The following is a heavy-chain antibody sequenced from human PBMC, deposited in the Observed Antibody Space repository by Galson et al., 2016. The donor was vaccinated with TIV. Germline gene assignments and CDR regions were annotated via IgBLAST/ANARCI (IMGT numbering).Heavy chain of an antibody. CDR1: GGSMTSYY. CDR2: IYSSGGT. V-gene: IGHV4-59*01. Sequence: SETLSLTCAVSGGSMTSYYWNWFRQSPGKGLEWIAYIYSSGGTNSNPSLRSRLTISVDTSKNQFSLRLYSVTAADTAIYYCTRVIAARPAIPVDAFDVGGPGIMVAVSS. D-gene: IGHD2-21*01. CDR3: TRVIAARPAIPVDAFDV. J-gene: IGHJ3*01.